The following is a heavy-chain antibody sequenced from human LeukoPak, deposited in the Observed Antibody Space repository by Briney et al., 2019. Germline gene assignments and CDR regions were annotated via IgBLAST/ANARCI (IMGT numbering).Heavy chain of an antibody. CDR1: GFSFSYYS. CDR3: ARGVRRFLEWVSMDV. J-gene: IGHJ6*03. Sequence: GGSLRLSCAASGFSFSYYSMNWVRQTPGKGLEWVSYIYSSSRIIHYADSVEGRFTISRDDAKNSLYLQMNSLRVEDTAVYYCARGVRRFLEWVSMDVWGKGTTVTVSS. V-gene: IGHV3-48*04. D-gene: IGHD3-3*01. CDR2: IYSSSRII.